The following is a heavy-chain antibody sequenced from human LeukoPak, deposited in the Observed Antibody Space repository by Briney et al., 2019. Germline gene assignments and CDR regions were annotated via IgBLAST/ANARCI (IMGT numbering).Heavy chain of an antibody. CDR1: AGSISSGGYY. CDR2: IYYSGST. V-gene: IGHV4-31*03. D-gene: IGHD3-22*01. Sequence: SQTLSLTCTVSAGSISSGGYYWSWIRQHPGKGLEWIGYIYYSGSTYYNPSLKSRVTITVDTSKNQFSLKLSSVTAADTAVYYCARTYYDSSGYYYLFDYWGQGTLVTVSS. CDR3: ARTYYDSSGYYYLFDY. J-gene: IGHJ4*02.